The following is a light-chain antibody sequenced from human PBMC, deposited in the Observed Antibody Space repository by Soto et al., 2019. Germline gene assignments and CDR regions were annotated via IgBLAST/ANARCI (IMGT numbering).Light chain of an antibody. CDR1: QSVGRNY. CDR2: VAY. CDR3: QQYADSPLT. V-gene: IGKV3-20*01. J-gene: IGKJ4*01. Sequence: EIVLTQSPGTLSVSPGERVTLSCRASQSVGRNYLAWYQQKPGQAPRLLIYVAYIRATGIPDRFSGSGSGTDFTLTISRLEPEDFAVYYCQQYADSPLTFGGGTKVDTK.